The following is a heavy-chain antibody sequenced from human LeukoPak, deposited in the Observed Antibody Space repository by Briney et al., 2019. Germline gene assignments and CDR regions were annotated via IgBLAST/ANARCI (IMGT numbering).Heavy chain of an antibody. D-gene: IGHD3-10*02. CDR3: TRGFDVSDY. Sequence: GGSLRLSCAVSGLTFSSYSMNWVRQAPGKGLEWVSYISSSGGTMYYADSVKGRFTISRDNAKNSLYLQMNSLRVEDTAMYYCTRGFDVSDYWGQGTVVTVSS. CDR2: ISSSGGTM. J-gene: IGHJ4*02. CDR1: GLTFSSYS. V-gene: IGHV3-48*04.